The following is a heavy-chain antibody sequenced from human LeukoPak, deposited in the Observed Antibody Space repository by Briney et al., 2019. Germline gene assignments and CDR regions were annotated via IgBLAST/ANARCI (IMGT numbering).Heavy chain of an antibody. D-gene: IGHD6-13*01. CDR1: GYTFTSYD. Sequence: ASVTVSFTASGYTFTSYDISWVRQAPGQGLGWMGWISAYNGNTNYAHKLQDRVTMTTDTSTNTAYMDLRSLISDDTAVYYCARVEPGMGYWGQGTLVTVSS. J-gene: IGHJ4*02. CDR2: ISAYNGNT. CDR3: ARVEPGMGY. V-gene: IGHV1-18*01.